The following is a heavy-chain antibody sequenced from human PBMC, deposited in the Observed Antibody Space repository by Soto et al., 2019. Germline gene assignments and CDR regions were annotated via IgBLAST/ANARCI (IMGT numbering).Heavy chain of an antibody. J-gene: IGHJ4*02. CDR1: GASISSGGSY. D-gene: IGHD3-3*01. V-gene: IGHV4-31*03. CDR3: ARAPETPPIFGVVRPYFFDY. Sequence: QVQLQESGPGLVKPSQTLSLTCTVSGASISSGGSYWSWIRQRPGKGLEWIGYIFFSGGFYYTPSLKGRVMISPGTSKNQFSLRLTSVTAADTAVYYCARAPETPPIFGVVRPYFFDYWGQGTLVTVSS. CDR2: IFFSGGF.